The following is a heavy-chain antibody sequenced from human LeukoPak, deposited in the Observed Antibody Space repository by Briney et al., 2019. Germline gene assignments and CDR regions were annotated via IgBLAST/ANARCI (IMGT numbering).Heavy chain of an antibody. Sequence: GGSLRLSCAASGFTFSSYAMSWVRQAPGKGLEWVSAISGSGDSTYYGDSVKGRFTISRDNSRNTLYLQMNSLRAEDTAVYYCAKTRPLDSSSWSHGDYWGQGTLVTVSS. CDR3: AKTRPLDSSSWSHGDY. V-gene: IGHV3-23*01. J-gene: IGHJ4*02. D-gene: IGHD6-13*01. CDR2: ISGSGDST. CDR1: GFTFSSYA.